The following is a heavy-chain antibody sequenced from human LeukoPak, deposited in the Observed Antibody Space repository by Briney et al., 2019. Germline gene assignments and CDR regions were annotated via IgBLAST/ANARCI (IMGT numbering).Heavy chain of an antibody. D-gene: IGHD2-15*01. CDR1: GYTFTNYG. Sequence: ASVKVSCKASGYTFTNYGISWVRQAPGQGLEWMGWISAYNGNTKYAQKLQGRVTMTTATSTSAAYMELRSLRSDDTAVYYCARDPGLAGYDYWGQGTLVTVSS. CDR2: ISAYNGNT. V-gene: IGHV1-18*01. J-gene: IGHJ4*02. CDR3: ARDPGLAGYDY.